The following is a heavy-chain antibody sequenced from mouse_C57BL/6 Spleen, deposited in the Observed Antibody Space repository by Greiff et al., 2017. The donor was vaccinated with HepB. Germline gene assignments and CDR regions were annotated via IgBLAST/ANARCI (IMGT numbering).Heavy chain of an antibody. CDR1: GFNIKDDY. V-gene: IGHV14-4*01. J-gene: IGHJ2*01. D-gene: IGHD1-1*01. CDR2: IDPENGDT. Sequence: EVKLQQSGAELVRPGASVKLSCTASGFNIKDDYMHWVKQRPEQGLEWIGWIDPENGDTEYASKFQGKATITADTSSNPAYLQLSSLTSEDTAVYYWTTGGPTTVVAVDDWGQGTTLTVSS. CDR3: TTGGPTTVVAVDD.